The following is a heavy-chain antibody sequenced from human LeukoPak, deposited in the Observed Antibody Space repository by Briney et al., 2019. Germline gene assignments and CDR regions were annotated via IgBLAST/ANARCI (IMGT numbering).Heavy chain of an antibody. J-gene: IGHJ4*02. V-gene: IGHV3-30*18. CDR2: ISYDGSNK. Sequence: GGSLRLSCAASGFTFSSYGMHWVRQAPGKGLGWVAVISYDGSNKYYADSVKGRFTISRDNSKNTLYLQMNSLRAEDTAVYYCAKGGGILTGEVDYWGQGTLVTVSS. CDR1: GFTFSSYG. D-gene: IGHD3-9*01. CDR3: AKGGGILTGEVDY.